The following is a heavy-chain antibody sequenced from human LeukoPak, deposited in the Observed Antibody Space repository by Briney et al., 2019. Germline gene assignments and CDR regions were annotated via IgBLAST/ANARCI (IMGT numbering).Heavy chain of an antibody. J-gene: IGHJ4*02. CDR2: IYYSGST. CDR3: ARVRWGSFDY. CDR1: GGSISSYY. Sequence: SSETLSLTCTVSGGSISSYYGSWIRQPPGKGLEWIGYIYYSGSTNYNPSLKSRVTISVDTSKNQFSLKLSSVTAADTAVYYCARVRWGSFDYWGQGTLVTVSS. D-gene: IGHD1-26*01. V-gene: IGHV4-59*01.